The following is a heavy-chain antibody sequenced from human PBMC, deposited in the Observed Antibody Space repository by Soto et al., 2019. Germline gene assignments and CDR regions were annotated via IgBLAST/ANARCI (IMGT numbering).Heavy chain of an antibody. CDR3: ARDYYDSSVLPGYFDY. V-gene: IGHV3-30-3*01. CDR2: ISYDGSNK. D-gene: IGHD3-22*01. J-gene: IGHJ4*02. CDR1: GFTFSSYA. Sequence: GGSLRLSCAASGFTFSSYAMHWVRQAPGKGLERVAVISYDGSNKYYADSVKGRFTISRDNSKNTLYLQMNSLRAEDTAVYYCARDYYDSSVLPGYFDYWGQGTLVTVSS.